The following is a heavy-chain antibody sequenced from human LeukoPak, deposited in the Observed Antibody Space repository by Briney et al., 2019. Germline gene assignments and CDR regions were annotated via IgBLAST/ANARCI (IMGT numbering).Heavy chain of an antibody. D-gene: IGHD1-7*01. CDR2: IIPIFGTA. Sequence: ASVKVSCKASGYTFTSYAISWVRQAPGQGLEWMGGIIPIFGTANYAQKFQGRVTITADESTSTAYMELSSLRSEDTAVYYCARALFPALGITGTTEDYYYYYGMDVWGQGTTVTVSS. J-gene: IGHJ6*02. CDR3: ARALFPALGITGTTEDYYYYYGMDV. CDR1: GYTFTSYA. V-gene: IGHV1-69*13.